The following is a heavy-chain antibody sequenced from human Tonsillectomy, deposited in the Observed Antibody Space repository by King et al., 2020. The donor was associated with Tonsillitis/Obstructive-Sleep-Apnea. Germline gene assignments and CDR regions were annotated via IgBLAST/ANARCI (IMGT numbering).Heavy chain of an antibody. V-gene: IGHV3-13*01. CDR3: ARLDYDILTGDYYGMDV. CDR1: GFTFSSYD. CDR2: IGSAGDT. J-gene: IGHJ6*02. Sequence: VQLVESGGGLVQPGGSLRLSCAASGFTFSSYDMLWVRQPTGKGLEWVSAIGSAGDTYYPGSVKGRFTISRENVKNYLYLQMNSLRAGDTAVYYCARLDYDILTGDYYGMDVWGQGTTVTDSS. D-gene: IGHD3-9*01.